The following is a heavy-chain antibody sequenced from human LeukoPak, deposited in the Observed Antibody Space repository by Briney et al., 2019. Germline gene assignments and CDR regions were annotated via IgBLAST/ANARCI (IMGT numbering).Heavy chain of an antibody. CDR3: AKGKVVPATIYDY. V-gene: IGHV3-23*01. D-gene: IGHD2-2*02. J-gene: IGHJ4*02. CDR1: GFTFSSYA. Sequence: EGSLRLSCAASGFTFSSYAMSWVRQAPGKGLEWVSGFSGGGGSPDYADSVKGRFTISRDNSKNTLCLQMNSLRAEDTAIYYCAKGKVVPATIYDYWGQGTLVTVSS. CDR2: FSGGGGSP.